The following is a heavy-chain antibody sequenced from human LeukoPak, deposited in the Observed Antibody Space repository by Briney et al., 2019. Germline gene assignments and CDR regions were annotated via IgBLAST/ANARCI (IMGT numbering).Heavy chain of an antibody. V-gene: IGHV1-24*01. J-gene: IGHJ4*02. D-gene: IGHD2-2*01. CDR2: FDPEDGET. CDR1: GYTLTELS. Sequence: ASVKVSCKVSGYTLTELSMHWVRQAPGKGLEWMGGFDPEDGETIYAQKFQGRVTMTEDTSTDTAYMELSSLRSEDTAVYYCARDRGIVVVPAAPPDYWGQGTLVTVSS. CDR3: ARDRGIVVVPAAPPDY.